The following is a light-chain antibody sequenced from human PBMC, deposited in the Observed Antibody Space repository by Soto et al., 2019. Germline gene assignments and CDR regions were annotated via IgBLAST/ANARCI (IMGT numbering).Light chain of an antibody. CDR2: GAA. V-gene: IGKV3-15*01. CDR1: QSVSIN. CDR3: QQYNNWPQT. J-gene: IGKJ1*01. Sequence: EIVMTQSPATLSVSPGERATLSCRASQSVSINLAWYQQKPGQAPRLLIYGAATRATGIPARFSGSASGTEFILTISSLQSEDFAVYYGQQYNNWPQTFGQGTKVEIK.